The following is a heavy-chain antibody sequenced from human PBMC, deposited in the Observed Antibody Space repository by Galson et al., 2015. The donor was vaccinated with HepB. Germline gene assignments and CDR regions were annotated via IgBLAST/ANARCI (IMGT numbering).Heavy chain of an antibody. V-gene: IGHV5-51*01. CDR2: IYPGDSDT. CDR1: GYSFTSYW. D-gene: IGHD6-13*01. Sequence: QSGAEVKKPGESLKISCTGSGYSFTSYWIGWVRQMPGKGLEWMGIIYPGDSDTRYSPSFQGQVTISADKSISTAYLQWSSLKASDTAMYYCASIAAAGPSGQEDYYYHGMDVWGQGTTVTVSS. CDR3: ASIAAAGPSGQEDYYYHGMDV. J-gene: IGHJ6*02.